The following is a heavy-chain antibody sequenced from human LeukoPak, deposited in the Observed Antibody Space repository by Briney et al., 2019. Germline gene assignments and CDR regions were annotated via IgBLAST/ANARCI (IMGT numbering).Heavy chain of an antibody. J-gene: IGHJ4*02. CDR3: AKAVGPDYYDSSLGY. V-gene: IGHV3-21*04. Sequence: GGSLRLSCAASEFTFSSYFMNWVRQTPGKGLEWVSSISSGSTYIYYADSVKGRFTISRDNAKNSLYLQMNSLRAEDTALYYCAKAVGPDYYDSSLGYWGQGTLVTVSS. CDR2: ISSGSTYI. CDR1: EFTFSSYF. D-gene: IGHD3-22*01.